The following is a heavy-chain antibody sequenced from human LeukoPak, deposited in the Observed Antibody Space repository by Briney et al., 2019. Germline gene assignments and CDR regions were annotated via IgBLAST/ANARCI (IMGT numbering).Heavy chain of an antibody. CDR1: GFTFTSYA. J-gene: IGHJ6*02. CDR2: ISGSGGST. Sequence: PGGSLRLSCAASGFTFTSYAMSWVRQAPGRGLEWVSAISGSGGSTYYADSVKGRFTISRDNSKNTLYLQMNSLRAEDTAIYYCAKTGNYYSGMDVWGQGTTVTVS. CDR3: AKTGNYYSGMDV. V-gene: IGHV3-23*01. D-gene: IGHD1-14*01.